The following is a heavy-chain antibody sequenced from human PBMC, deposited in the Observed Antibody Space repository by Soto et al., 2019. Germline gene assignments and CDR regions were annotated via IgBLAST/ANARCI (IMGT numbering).Heavy chain of an antibody. Sequence: QLQESGPGLVKPSETLSLTCTVSGGSIISSNFYWGWIRQPPGKGLEWIGSVEYGGSTYDNPSLKSRVTFSADTFKNQFSLKLTSVTAADTAVYYCARHVRGAVTMNWFDPWGHGTLVTVSS. D-gene: IGHD3-10*02. J-gene: IGHJ5*02. CDR2: VEYGGST. V-gene: IGHV4-39*01. CDR1: GGSIISSNFY. CDR3: ARHVRGAVTMNWFDP.